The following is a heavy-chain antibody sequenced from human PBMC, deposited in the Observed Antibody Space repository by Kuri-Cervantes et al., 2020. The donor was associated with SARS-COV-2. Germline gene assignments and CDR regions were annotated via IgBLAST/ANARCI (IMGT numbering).Heavy chain of an antibody. D-gene: IGHD1/OR15-1a*01. V-gene: IGHV3-30-3*01. Sequence: LSLTCAASGFTFSSYAMHWVRQAPGKGLEWVAVISYDGSNKYYADSVKGRFTISRDNAKNSLYLQMNSLRAEDTALYYCARDRTVAEQFHDAFDIWGQGTMVTVSS. CDR3: ARDRTVAEQFHDAFDI. CDR1: GFTFSSYA. CDR2: ISYDGSNK. J-gene: IGHJ3*02.